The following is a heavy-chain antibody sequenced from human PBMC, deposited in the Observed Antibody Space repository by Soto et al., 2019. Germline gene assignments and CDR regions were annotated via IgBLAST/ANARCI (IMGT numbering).Heavy chain of an antibody. J-gene: IGHJ6*02. CDR2: INAGNGNT. D-gene: IGHD1-26*01. V-gene: IGHV1-3*01. CDR3: ARGPVGATIAKVYYSYGMDV. Sequence: ASVKVSCKASGYTFTSYAMHWVRQAPGQRLEWMGWINAGNGNTKYSQKFQGRVTITRDTSASTAYMELSSLRSEDTAVYYCARGPVGATIAKVYYSYGMDVWGQGTTVTVSS. CDR1: GYTFTSYA.